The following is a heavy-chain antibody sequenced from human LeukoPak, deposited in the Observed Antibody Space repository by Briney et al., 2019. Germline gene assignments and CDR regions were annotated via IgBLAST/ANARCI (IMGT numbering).Heavy chain of an antibody. Sequence: ASVKVSCKASGYTFTSYSINWVRQAPGQGLEWMGSISAYNGNTNYAQTLEGRVTMTTDTSTGTASLELRSLKSDDTAVYYCARVKAAAYDSWGQGTLVTVSS. CDR1: GYTFTSYS. D-gene: IGHD6-13*01. CDR2: ISAYNGNT. CDR3: ARVKAAAYDS. J-gene: IGHJ4*02. V-gene: IGHV1-18*01.